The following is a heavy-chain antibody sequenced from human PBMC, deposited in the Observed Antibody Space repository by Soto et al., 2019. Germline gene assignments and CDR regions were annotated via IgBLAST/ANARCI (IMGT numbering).Heavy chain of an antibody. V-gene: IGHV1-69*06. Sequence: SVKVSCKASGGTFSSYAISWVRQAPGQGLEWMGGIIPIFGTANYAQKFQGRVTITADKSTSTAYMELSSLRSEDTAVYYCARDHGSSGWRYFDYWGQGTLVTVSS. CDR2: IIPIFGTA. J-gene: IGHJ4*02. CDR3: ARDHGSSGWRYFDY. D-gene: IGHD6-19*01. CDR1: GGTFSSYA.